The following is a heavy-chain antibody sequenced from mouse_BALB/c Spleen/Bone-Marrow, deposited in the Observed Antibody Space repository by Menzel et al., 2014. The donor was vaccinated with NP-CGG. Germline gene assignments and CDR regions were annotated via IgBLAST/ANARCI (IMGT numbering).Heavy chain of an antibody. J-gene: IGHJ4*01. CDR3: ARSGTRGNYAMDY. CDR2: INTYKGGT. CDR1: GYSLXGYS. Sequence: EVKLVESGPELVKPGASMKISCKASGYSLXGYSMNWVKQSHGKNLEWIGLINTYKGGTNYNQKFKGKATLTVDKSSSTAYMEFLSLTSEDSAVYYCARSGTRGNYAMDYWGQGTSVTVSS. V-gene: IGHV1-18*01. D-gene: IGHD4-1*01.